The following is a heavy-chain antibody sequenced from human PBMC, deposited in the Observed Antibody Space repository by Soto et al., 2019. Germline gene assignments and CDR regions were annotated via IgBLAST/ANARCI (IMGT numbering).Heavy chain of an antibody. Sequence: ASVKVSCMESGYTFTTYYIHWVRQAPGQGLEWMGIINPSNGGANYAQKFQGRVTMTRDTSTSTVYMELSSLRSEDTAVYYCARDRGSGYYSGAFDIWGQGTMVTVSS. D-gene: IGHD3-22*01. J-gene: IGHJ3*02. V-gene: IGHV1-46*03. CDR3: ARDRGSGYYSGAFDI. CDR2: INPSNGGA. CDR1: GYTFTTYY.